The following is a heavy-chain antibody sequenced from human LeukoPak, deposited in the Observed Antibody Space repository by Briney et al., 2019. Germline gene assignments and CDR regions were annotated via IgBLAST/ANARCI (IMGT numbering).Heavy chain of an antibody. CDR3: TRGAGWLIDY. CDR1: DDSISDYY. D-gene: IGHD3-16*01. Sequence: SETLSLTCTVSDDSISDYYRGWIRQPPGKGLEWIGYFYNSGRSTYNPSLKSRVTISADTSKNHFSLKLNSVTTADTAVYYCTRGAGWLIDYWGQGXLVTVSS. CDR2: FYNSGRS. V-gene: IGHV4-59*01. J-gene: IGHJ4*02.